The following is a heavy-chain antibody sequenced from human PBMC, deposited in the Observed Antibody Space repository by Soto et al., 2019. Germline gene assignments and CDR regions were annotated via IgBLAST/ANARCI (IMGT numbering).Heavy chain of an antibody. CDR2: ISWNSGSI. V-gene: IGHV3-9*01. J-gene: IGHJ4*02. CDR1: GFTFDDYA. D-gene: IGHD6-19*01. CDR3: AKDTDSSGWDVFDY. Sequence: GGSLRLSCAASGFTFDDYAMHWVRQAPGKGLEWVSGISWNSGSIGYADSVKGRFTISRDNAKNSLYLQMNSLRAEDTALYYCAKDTDSSGWDVFDYWGQGTLVTVSS.